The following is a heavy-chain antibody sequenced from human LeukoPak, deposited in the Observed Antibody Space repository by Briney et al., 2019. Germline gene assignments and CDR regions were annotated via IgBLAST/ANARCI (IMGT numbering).Heavy chain of an antibody. CDR1: GGAFSSYA. J-gene: IGHJ5*02. D-gene: IGHD3-10*01. V-gene: IGHV1-69*13. CDR2: IIPIFGTA. CDR3: ARDRGGSGSYEYSWFDP. Sequence: SVTVSCKASGGAFSSYAISWVRQAPGQGLEWMGGIIPIFGTANYAQKFQGRVTITADESTSTAYMELSSLRSEDTAVYYCARDRGGSGSYEYSWFDPWGQGTLVTVSS.